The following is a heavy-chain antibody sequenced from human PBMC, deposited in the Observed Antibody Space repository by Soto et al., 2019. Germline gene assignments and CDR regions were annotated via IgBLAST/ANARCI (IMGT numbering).Heavy chain of an antibody. D-gene: IGHD3-9*01. J-gene: IGHJ4*02. V-gene: IGHV3-30-3*01. CDR2: ISYDGSNK. CDR1: GFTFSSYA. CDR3: AREGTQNNYDILTGYRSDAVKRPFDD. Sequence: GGSLRLSCPASGFTFSSYAMHWVRQAPGKGLEWVAVISYDGSNKYYADSVKGRFTISRDNSKNTLYLQMNSLRAEDTSVYYCAREGTQNNYDILTGYRSDAVKRPFDDWGQGTLVTVSS.